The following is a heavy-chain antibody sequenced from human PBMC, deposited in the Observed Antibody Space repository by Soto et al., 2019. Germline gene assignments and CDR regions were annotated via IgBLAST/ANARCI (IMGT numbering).Heavy chain of an antibody. D-gene: IGHD2-2*01. Sequence: GASVKVSCKVSGYTLTELSMHWVRQAPGKGLEWMGGFDPEDGETIYAQKFQGRVTMTEDTSTDTAYMELSSLRSEDTAVYYCATVSPYCISTSCYSYWFDPGGKGPLVTVPS. CDR1: GYTLTELS. CDR3: ATVSPYCISTSCYSYWFDP. CDR2: FDPEDGET. V-gene: IGHV1-24*01. J-gene: IGHJ5*02.